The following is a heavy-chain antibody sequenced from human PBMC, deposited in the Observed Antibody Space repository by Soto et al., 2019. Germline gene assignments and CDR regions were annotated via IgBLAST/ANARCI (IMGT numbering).Heavy chain of an antibody. CDR1: GFTFSSYW. Sequence: GGSLRLSCAASGFTFSSYWMHWVRQAPGKGLVWVSRINSDGSSTSYADSVKGRFTISRDNAKNTLYLQMNSLRAEDTAVYYCAKGGLPGYYYGMDVWGQGTTVTVSS. CDR3: AKGGLPGYYYGMDV. V-gene: IGHV3-74*01. J-gene: IGHJ6*02. CDR2: INSDGSST.